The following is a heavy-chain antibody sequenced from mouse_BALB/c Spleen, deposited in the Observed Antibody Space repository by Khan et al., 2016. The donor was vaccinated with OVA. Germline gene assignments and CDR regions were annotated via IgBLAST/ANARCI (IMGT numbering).Heavy chain of an antibody. Sequence: EVQLQESGPGLVKPSQSLSLTCTVTGYSITSDYAWNWIRQFPGNKLEWMGYISYSDNTNYNPSLKSRISITRDTSKNQFFLQLNSVTTEDTATYYCARRGDGYYGAMDYWGQGTSVTVSA. CDR3: ARRGDGYYGAMDY. CDR2: ISYSDNT. CDR1: GYSITSDYA. V-gene: IGHV3-2*02. J-gene: IGHJ4*01. D-gene: IGHD2-3*01.